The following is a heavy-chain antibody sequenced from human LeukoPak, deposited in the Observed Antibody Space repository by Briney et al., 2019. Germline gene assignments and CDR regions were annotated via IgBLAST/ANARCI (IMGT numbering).Heavy chain of an antibody. V-gene: IGHV1-2*02. CDR1: GYTFTGYY. CDR2: INPNSGGT. CDR3: ARGGAGYSYGYYFDY. D-gene: IGHD5-18*01. J-gene: IGHJ4*02. Sequence: GASVKVSCKASGYTFTGYYMHWVRQAPGQGLEWMGWINPNSGGTNYAQKFQGRVTMTRDTSISTAYMELSRLRSEDTAVYYCARGGAGYSYGYYFDYWGQGTLVTVSS.